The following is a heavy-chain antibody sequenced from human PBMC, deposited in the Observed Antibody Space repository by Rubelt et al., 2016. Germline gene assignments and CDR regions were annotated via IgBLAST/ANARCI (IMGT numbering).Heavy chain of an antibody. D-gene: IGHD3-3*01. V-gene: IGHV3-23*01. Sequence: EVQLLESGGGLVQPGGSLRLSCAASGFTFTSYALTWVRQAPGKGLEWVSTISDSGDDTYYTDSVKGRFTTSRDSSMNMLYPRMNSRRADDTAVYYWAKGAGTTIVGEVNKEFDYWGQGDLATVT. CDR1: GFTFTSYA. CDR2: ISDSGDDT. J-gene: IGHJ4*02. CDR3: AKGAGTTIVGEVNKEFDY.